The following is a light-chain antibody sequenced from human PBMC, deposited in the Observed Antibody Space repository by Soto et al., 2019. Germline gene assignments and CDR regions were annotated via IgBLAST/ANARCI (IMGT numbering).Light chain of an antibody. CDR2: DAT. CDR3: QQRGNWPWLT. V-gene: IGKV3-11*01. Sequence: EIVLKQSPGTLSLSPGERATLSCRASQSVNNYLAWYQQKPGQAPRLLIFDATNRATGIPARFSGSGSGTDFTLPITSLEAGDFGVYCCQQRGNWPWLTYGGGTRVEIK. J-gene: IGKJ4*02. CDR1: QSVNNY.